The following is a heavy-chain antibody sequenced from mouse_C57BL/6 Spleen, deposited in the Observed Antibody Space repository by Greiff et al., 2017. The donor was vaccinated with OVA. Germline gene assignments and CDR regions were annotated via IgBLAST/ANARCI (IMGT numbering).Heavy chain of an antibody. CDR2: ISSGSSTI. J-gene: IGHJ4*01. CDR1: GFTFSDYG. D-gene: IGHD3-2*02. Sequence: EVKLVESGGGLVKPGGSLKLSCAASGFTFSDYGMHWVRQAPEKGLEWVAYISSGSSTIYYADTVKGRFTISRDNAKNTLFLQMTSLRSEDTAMYYCARTRQLRLDYYAMDYWGQGTSVTVSS. CDR3: ARTRQLRLDYYAMDY. V-gene: IGHV5-17*01.